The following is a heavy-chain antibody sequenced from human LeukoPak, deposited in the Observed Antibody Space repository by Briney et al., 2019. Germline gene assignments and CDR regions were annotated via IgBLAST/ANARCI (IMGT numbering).Heavy chain of an antibody. CDR2: INGDASNT. D-gene: IGHD2-2*01. CDR1: GLTFNSYW. CDR3: ARAMPHDHWFDP. J-gene: IGHJ5*02. Sequence: GSLRLSCAASGLTFNSYWMHWVRQVAGKGLVWVARINGDASNTTYADSVEGRFTISRDNAENTLYLQMNSLRVDDTAVYYCARAMPHDHWFDPWGQGSLVTVSS. V-gene: IGHV3-74*03.